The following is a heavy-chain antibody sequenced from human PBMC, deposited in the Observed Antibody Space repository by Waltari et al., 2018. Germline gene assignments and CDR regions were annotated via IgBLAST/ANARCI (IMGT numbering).Heavy chain of an antibody. D-gene: IGHD6-19*01. V-gene: IGHV3-23*01. J-gene: IGHJ4*02. CDR1: EFTLSNSA. Sequence: DVRLSEAGGGLAQPGGSLRLSCVASEFTLSNSAMSWVRQAPGKGLDRVSALVRSGFGTHYADSVKGRFAISRDNAKNTLYLQMNSLRAEDTAVYYCAKCEMYDSGWCAFFRYWGQGTLVTVSS. CDR2: LVRSGFGT. CDR3: AKCEMYDSGWCAFFRY.